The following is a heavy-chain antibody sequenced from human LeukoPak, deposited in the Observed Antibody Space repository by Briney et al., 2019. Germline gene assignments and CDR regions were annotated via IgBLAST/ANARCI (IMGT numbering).Heavy chain of an antibody. CDR2: INHSGST. J-gene: IGHJ4*02. CDR1: GGSFSGYY. V-gene: IGHV4-34*01. Sequence: SETLSLTCAVYGGSFSGYYWSWIRQPPGKGLEWIGEINHSGSTNYNPSLKSRVTISVDTSKNQFSLKLSSVTAADTAVYYCARGRGFSSGWFSDYWGQGTLVTVSS. CDR3: ARGRGFSSGWFSDY. D-gene: IGHD6-19*01.